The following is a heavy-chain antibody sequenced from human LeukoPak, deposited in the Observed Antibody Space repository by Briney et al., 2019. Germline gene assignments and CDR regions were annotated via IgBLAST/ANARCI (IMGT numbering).Heavy chain of an antibody. D-gene: IGHD6-13*01. J-gene: IGHJ4*02. CDR2: ISAYNGNT. Sequence: APVNPSGTPFRHPVTPYAISWVPQSPRQQVECMGWISAYNGNTNDAQKLQGRVTMTTDTSTSTAYRELRSLRSDDTAVYYCARVCGGYSSSWYVCPADDFDYWGQGTLVTVSS. CDR3: ARVCGGYSSSWYVCPADDFDY. CDR1: RHPVTPYA. V-gene: IGHV1-18*01.